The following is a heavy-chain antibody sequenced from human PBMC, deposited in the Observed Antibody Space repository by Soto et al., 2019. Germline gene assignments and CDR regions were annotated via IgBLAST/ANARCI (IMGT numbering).Heavy chain of an antibody. J-gene: IGHJ5*02. CDR1: GFSFTSYG. V-gene: IGHV3-30*03. Sequence: PGGYLRLSCAASGFSFTSYGMHWVHQAPGKGLEWVAVISYAGSNKYYADSVKGRFTISRDNSKNTLYLQMNSLRAEDTAVYYCARDNCISTSCYRLYNWFDPWGQGTLVTVSS. CDR2: ISYAGSNK. CDR3: ARDNCISTSCYRLYNWFDP. D-gene: IGHD2-2*01.